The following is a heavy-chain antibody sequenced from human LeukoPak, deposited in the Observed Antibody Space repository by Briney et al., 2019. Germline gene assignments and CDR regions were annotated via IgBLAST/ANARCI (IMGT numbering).Heavy chain of an antibody. D-gene: IGHD3-3*01. CDR1: GFTFSDYY. CDR2: ISSSGSTI. V-gene: IGHV3-11*04. Sequence: PGGSLRLSWAASGFTFSDYYMSWIRQAPGKGLEWVSYISSSGSTIYYADSVKGRFTISRDNAKNSLYLQMNSLRAEDTAVYYCAAKYYDFWSGYYDWGQGTLVTVSS. CDR3: AAKYYDFWSGYYD. J-gene: IGHJ4*02.